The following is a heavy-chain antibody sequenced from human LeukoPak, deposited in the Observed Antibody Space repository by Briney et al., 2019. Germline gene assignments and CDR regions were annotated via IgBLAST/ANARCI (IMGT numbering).Heavy chain of an antibody. CDR2: IKYDGSEK. D-gene: IGHD3-10*01. CDR3: ARDPTYDSGSPLGY. J-gene: IGHJ4*02. V-gene: IGHV3-7*01. Sequence: ESGGSLRLSCAASGFPFSRYWMTWVLQAPGKGLEWVANIKYDGSEKFYVGSVRGRFTISRDNTNNSLHLQMNSLRAEDTAIYYCARDPTYDSGSPLGYGGQGTLVAVSS. CDR1: GFPFSRYW.